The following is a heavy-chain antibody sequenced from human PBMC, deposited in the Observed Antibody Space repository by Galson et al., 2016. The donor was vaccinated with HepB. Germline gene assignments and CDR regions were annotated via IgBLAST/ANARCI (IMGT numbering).Heavy chain of an antibody. CDR2: LSYTGST. CDR1: GGSVSTSHYN. Sequence: SEILSLTCTVSGGSVSTSHYNWGWIRQPPGAGPEGIGSLSYTGSTYYSPSLKSRVTISVDKSKNQFSLNLTSVTAEDTAVYYCVGGKPASGWPYWGQGNLVRVSS. CDR3: VGGKPASGWPY. V-gene: IGHV4-39*07. J-gene: IGHJ4*02. D-gene: IGHD4-23*01.